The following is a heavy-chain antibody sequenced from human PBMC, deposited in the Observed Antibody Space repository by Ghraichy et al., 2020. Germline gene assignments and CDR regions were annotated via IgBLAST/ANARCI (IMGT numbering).Heavy chain of an antibody. V-gene: IGHV3-9*01. CDR3: AKSPHDYYDSSGYGQDY. J-gene: IGHJ4*02. CDR2: ISWNSGSI. Sequence: GGSLRLSCAASGFTFDDYAMHWVRQAPGKGLEWVSGISWNSGSIGYADSVKGRFTISRDNAKNSLYLQMNSLRAEDTALYYCAKSPHDYYDSSGYGQDYWGQGTLVTVSS. D-gene: IGHD3-22*01. CDR1: GFTFDDYA.